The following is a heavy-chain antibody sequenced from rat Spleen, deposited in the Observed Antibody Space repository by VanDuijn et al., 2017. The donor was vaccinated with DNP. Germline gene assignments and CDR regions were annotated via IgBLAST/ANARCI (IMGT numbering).Heavy chain of an antibody. Sequence: EVQLVESGGGPVQPGNSLKLSCAASGFPFSKYGMAWIRQAPTKGLEWVASISTVGDNAYYRDSVKGRFTISRDNAKSTLYLQMDSLRSEDTATYYWATHDYGSGDWFAYWGQGTLVTVSS. J-gene: IGHJ3*01. CDR2: ISTVGDNA. CDR1: GFPFSKYG. D-gene: IGHD1-3*01. CDR3: ATHDYGSGDWFAY. V-gene: IGHV5S13*01.